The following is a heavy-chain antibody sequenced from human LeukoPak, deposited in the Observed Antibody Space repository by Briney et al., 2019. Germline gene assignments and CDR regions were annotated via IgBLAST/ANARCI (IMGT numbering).Heavy chain of an antibody. D-gene: IGHD1-26*01. V-gene: IGHV4-4*02. CDR2: VSLAGQT. CDR3: SRESGAFCPFGY. J-gene: IGHJ4*02. Sequence: SGTLSLTCDVSGGSISNTNWWSWVRQPPGQGLEWIGEVSLAGQTNYNPSLNGRVTMSLDESSNQLSLKLTSVTAADTAIYYCSRESGAFCPFGYSGQGTLVIVPS. CDR1: GGSISNTNW.